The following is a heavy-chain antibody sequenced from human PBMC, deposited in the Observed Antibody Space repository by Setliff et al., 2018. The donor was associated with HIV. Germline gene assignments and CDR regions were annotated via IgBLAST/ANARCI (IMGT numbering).Heavy chain of an antibody. J-gene: IGHJ5*02. Sequence: PSETLSLTCTVSDASISNYHWSWIRQPPGKGMEWIGYIYYSGSTNYNPSLKSRVSISIDKSKNQFSLKLSSVTAADTAVYFCARDMFDIWERSLAKGDEFDPWGQGSLVTVSS. D-gene: IGHD3-10*02. V-gene: IGHV4-59*12. CDR1: DASISNYH. CDR2: IYYSGST. CDR3: ARDMFDIWERSLAKGDEFDP.